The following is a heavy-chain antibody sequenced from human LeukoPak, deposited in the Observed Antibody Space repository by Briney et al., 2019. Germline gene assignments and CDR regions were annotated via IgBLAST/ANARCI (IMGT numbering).Heavy chain of an antibody. J-gene: IGHJ4*02. V-gene: IGHV4-38-2*01. CDR3: ARPPSKYQLLSFDY. Sequence: PSETLSLTCAVSGYSISSGYYWGWIRQPPGKGLEWIGSIYHSGSTYYNPSLKSRVTISVDTSKNQFSLKLSSVTAADTAVYSCARPPSKYQLLSFDYWGQGTLVTVSS. CDR1: GYSISSGYY. CDR2: IYHSGST. D-gene: IGHD2-2*01.